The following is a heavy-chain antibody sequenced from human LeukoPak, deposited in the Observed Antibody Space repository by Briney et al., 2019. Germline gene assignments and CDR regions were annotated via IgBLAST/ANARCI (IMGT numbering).Heavy chain of an antibody. V-gene: IGHV4-4*09. CDR3: ARHRNWNRNDAFDI. CDR2: IYSSRTT. J-gene: IGHJ3*02. Sequence: SETLSLTCTVSGGSISTYYWTWIRQPPGKGLEWIGYIYSSRTTNYNPSLKSRVTISDDTSKNQFSLKLSSVTAADTAVYYRARHRNWNRNDAFDIWGQGTMVTVSS. D-gene: IGHD1-1*01. CDR1: GGSISTYY.